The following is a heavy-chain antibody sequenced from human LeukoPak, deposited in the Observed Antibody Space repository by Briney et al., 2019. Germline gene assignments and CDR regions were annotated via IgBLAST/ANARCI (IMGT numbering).Heavy chain of an antibody. Sequence: GGSLRLSCAASGFTFSSYSMNWVRQAPGKGLEWVSSISSSSSYIYYADSVKGRFTISRDNAKNSLYLQMNSLRTEDTALYYCAKDIHPRIGFGELSLYYGMDVWGQGTTVTVSS. CDR3: AKDIHPRIGFGELSLYYGMDV. D-gene: IGHD3-10*01. J-gene: IGHJ6*02. V-gene: IGHV3-21*04. CDR2: ISSSSSYI. CDR1: GFTFSSYS.